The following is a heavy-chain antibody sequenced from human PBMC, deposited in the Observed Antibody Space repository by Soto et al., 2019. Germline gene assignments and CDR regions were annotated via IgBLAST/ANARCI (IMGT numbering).Heavy chain of an antibody. CDR2: INQDGSEK. CDR1: GITFRSHW. CDR3: ARDLPYTNNRIDY. Sequence: PGGSLRLSCAAVGITFRSHWMTLVRPVPGKGLEWAANINQDGSEKHYVDSVKGRFTISRDNAKNSLSLQMNSLRAEDTAVYYCARDLPYTNNRIDYWGHGPLVTVS. D-gene: IGHD2-8*01. J-gene: IGHJ4*01. V-gene: IGHV3-7*01.